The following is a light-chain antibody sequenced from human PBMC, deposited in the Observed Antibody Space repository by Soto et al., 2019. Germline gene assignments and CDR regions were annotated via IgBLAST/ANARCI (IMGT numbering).Light chain of an antibody. CDR2: DVN. CDR1: SSDVGDYNY. V-gene: IGLV2-11*01. CDR3: SSYTGSRAL. J-gene: IGLJ2*01. Sequence: QSALTQPRSVSGSPGQSVTISCTGTSSDVGDYNYVSWYQQYPGKAPRLMIYDVNKRPSGVPDRFSGSKSGNTASLTISGLQADDEADYYCSSYTGSRALFGGGTKLTVL.